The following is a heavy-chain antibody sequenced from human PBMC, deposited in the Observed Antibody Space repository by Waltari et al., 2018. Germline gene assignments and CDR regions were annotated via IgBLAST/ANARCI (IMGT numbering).Heavy chain of an antibody. CDR3: ARDRYSNVWGGFDF. V-gene: IGHV3-33*01. Sequence: QVQLLESGGGVVQPGTSLRLSCAASGFIFNSFGMHWVRQAPGRGLEWVAGTWNDGTKKYDADSVKGRFTISRDNSKNMFFLHMNSLRAEDTAIFYCARDRYSNVWGGFDFWGQGALVTVSS. J-gene: IGHJ4*02. CDR2: TWNDGTKK. CDR1: GFIFNSFG. D-gene: IGHD6-19*01.